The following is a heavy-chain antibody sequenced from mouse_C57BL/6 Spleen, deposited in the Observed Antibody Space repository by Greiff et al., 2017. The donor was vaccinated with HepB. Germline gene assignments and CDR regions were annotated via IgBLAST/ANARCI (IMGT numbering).Heavy chain of an antibody. D-gene: IGHD2-3*01. J-gene: IGHJ3*01. Sequence: EVQLVESGGDLVKPGGSLKLSCAASGFTFSSYGMSWVRQTPDKRLEWVATISSGGSYTYYPASVKGRFTISRDNAKNTLYLQMSSLKSEDTAMYYCARHPPDGYYGALFAYWGQGTLVTVSA. V-gene: IGHV5-6*01. CDR3: ARHPPDGYYGALFAY. CDR2: ISSGGSYT. CDR1: GFTFSSYG.